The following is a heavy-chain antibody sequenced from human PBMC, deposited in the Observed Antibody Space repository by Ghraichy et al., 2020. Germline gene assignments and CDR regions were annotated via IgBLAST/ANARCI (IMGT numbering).Heavy chain of an antibody. V-gene: IGHV3-23*01. Sequence: GESLNISCAASGFTFSSYAMSWVRQAPGKGLEWVSAISGSGGSTYYADSVKGRFTISRDNSKNTLYLQMNSLRAEDTAVYYCAKDSYCSGGSCYPTHLNYYYYYGMDVWGQGTTVTVSS. CDR2: ISGSGGST. J-gene: IGHJ6*02. CDR1: GFTFSSYA. CDR3: AKDSYCSGGSCYPTHLNYYYYYGMDV. D-gene: IGHD2-15*01.